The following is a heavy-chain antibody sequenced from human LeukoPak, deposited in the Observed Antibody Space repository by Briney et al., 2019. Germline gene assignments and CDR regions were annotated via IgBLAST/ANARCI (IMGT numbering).Heavy chain of an antibody. CDR1: GYTFTGYY. V-gene: IGHV1-2*02. J-gene: IGHJ4*02. D-gene: IGHD3-22*01. Sequence: ASVKVSCKASGYTFTGYYMHWVRQAPGQGLEWMGWINPNSGGTNYAQKFQGRVTMTRDTSISTAYMELSRLGSDDTAVYYCARVGNYYDSSGYSLRYWGQGTLVTVSS. CDR3: ARVGNYYDSSGYSLRY. CDR2: INPNSGGT.